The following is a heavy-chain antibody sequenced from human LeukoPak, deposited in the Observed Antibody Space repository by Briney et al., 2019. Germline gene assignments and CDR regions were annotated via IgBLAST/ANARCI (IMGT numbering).Heavy chain of an antibody. D-gene: IGHD3-22*01. CDR3: ARDRDSSGYYPDY. J-gene: IGHJ4*02. V-gene: IGHV1-18*01. CDR2: ISAYNGNT. Sequence: ASVKVSCKASGYTFTRYGMSWVGQAPGQGLEWRGWISAYNGNTNYAQKLQGRVTMTTDTSTSTAYMELRSLRSDDTAVYYCARDRDSSGYYPDYWGQGTLVTVSS. CDR1: GYTFTRYG.